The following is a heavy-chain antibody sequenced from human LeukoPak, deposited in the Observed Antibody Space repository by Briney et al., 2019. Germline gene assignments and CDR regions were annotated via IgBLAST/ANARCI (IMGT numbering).Heavy chain of an antibody. V-gene: IGHV5-51*01. J-gene: IGHJ5*02. D-gene: IGHD6-13*01. Sequence: GESLKISCRGSGYSFTSYWIGWVRQMPGKGLEWMGIIYPGDSDTRYSPSFQGQVTISADKSISTAYLQWSSLKASDTAMYYCARRIAAAGTWFDPWGQGTLVTVSS. CDR2: IYPGDSDT. CDR1: GYSFTSYW. CDR3: ARRIAAAGTWFDP.